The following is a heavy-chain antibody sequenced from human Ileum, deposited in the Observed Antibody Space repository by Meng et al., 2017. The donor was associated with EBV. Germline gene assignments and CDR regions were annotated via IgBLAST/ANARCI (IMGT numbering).Heavy chain of an antibody. J-gene: IGHJ5*02. CDR2: INPSGDKT. CDR3: ATDNSVEDITWWFDP. V-gene: IGHV1-46*01. D-gene: IGHD2-15*01. CDR1: GYTFTSYG. Sequence: QVQLVQSGAEVKKPGASVKVSCKASGYTFTSYGISWVRQAPGQGLEWMGVINPSGDKTTYGRKFRDRVTMTRDTSTNTLFMEVSSLRSEDTAMYYCATDNSVEDITWWFDPWGQGTLVTVSS.